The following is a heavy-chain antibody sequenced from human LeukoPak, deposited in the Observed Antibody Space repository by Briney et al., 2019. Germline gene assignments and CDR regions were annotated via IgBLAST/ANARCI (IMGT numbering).Heavy chain of an antibody. V-gene: IGHV3-30*02. Sequence: GGSLRLSCAASGFTFSSYGMHWVRQAPGKGLEWVAFIRYDGSNKCYADSVKGRFTISRDNSKNTLYLQMNSLRAEDTAVYYCAKTPTRGGTTPYYYYYYYMDVWGKGTTVTVSS. D-gene: IGHD1-1*01. CDR2: IRYDGSNK. CDR3: AKTPTRGGTTPYYYYYYYMDV. CDR1: GFTFSSYG. J-gene: IGHJ6*03.